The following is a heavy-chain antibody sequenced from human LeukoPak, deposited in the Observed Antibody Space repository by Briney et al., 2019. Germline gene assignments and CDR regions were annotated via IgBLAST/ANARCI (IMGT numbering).Heavy chain of an antibody. J-gene: IGHJ4*02. CDR1: GFTFSSYA. CDR2: IAGSGAGT. CDR3: AKIHVGYYFDY. Sequence: PGGSLRLSCAASGFTFSSYAMSWVRQAPGKGLEWVSAIAGSGAGTYYPDSVKGRFTISRDNSKNTLYLQMNSLRAEDTAVYYCAKIHVGYYFDYWGQGTLVTVSS. V-gene: IGHV3-23*01. D-gene: IGHD1-26*01.